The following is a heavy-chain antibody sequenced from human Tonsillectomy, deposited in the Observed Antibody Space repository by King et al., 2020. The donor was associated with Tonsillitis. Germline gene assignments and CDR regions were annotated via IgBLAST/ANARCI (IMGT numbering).Heavy chain of an antibody. CDR3: ARYVSGGFDY. CDR1: GGSISSGDHY. CDR2: MYYSGTI. J-gene: IGHJ4*02. Sequence: QLQESGPGVVKPSETLSLTCTVSGGSISSGDHYWAWICQPPGKGLEWIAYMYYSGTIFSNPSLQSRITISGGTSENRFSLKFSSVTAADTAVYFCARYVSGGFDYWGQGALVTVSS. V-gene: IGHV4-39*01. D-gene: IGHD1-26*01.